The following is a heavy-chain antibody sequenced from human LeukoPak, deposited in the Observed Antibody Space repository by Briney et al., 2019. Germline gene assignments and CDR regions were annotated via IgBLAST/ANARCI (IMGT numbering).Heavy chain of an antibody. V-gene: IGHV7-4-1*02. CDR1: GYTFTNYA. CDR2: INTNTANP. Sequence: ASVKVSCKASGYTFTNYAINWVRQAPGQGLEWMGWINTNTANPTYAQGFTGRFVFSLDTSVSTAYLQISSLKAEDTAVYYCASGSGWYRGRDAFDIWGQGTMVTVSS. D-gene: IGHD6-19*01. CDR3: ASGSGWYRGRDAFDI. J-gene: IGHJ3*02.